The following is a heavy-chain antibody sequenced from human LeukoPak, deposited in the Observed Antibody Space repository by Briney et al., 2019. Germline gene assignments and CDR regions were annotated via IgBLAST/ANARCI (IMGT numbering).Heavy chain of an antibody. J-gene: IGHJ5*02. CDR3: ARTPPGRYCSSTSCRFDP. CDR1: GCTFTGYY. CDR2: INPNSGGT. V-gene: IGHV1-2*02. D-gene: IGHD2-2*01. Sequence: GASVRVSCKASGCTFTGYYMHWVRQAPGQGLEWMGWINPNSGGTNYAQKFQGRVTMTRDTSISTAYMELSRLRSDDTAVYYCARTPPGRYCSSTSCRFDPWGQGTLVTVSS.